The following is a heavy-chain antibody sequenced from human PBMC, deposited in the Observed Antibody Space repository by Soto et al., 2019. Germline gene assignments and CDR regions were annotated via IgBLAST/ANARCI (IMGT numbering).Heavy chain of an antibody. CDR2: INHSGGT. CDR1: GRSFSGYY. Sequence: SETLSLSCAVYGRSFSGYYWSWIRQPPVKGLEWIGEINHSGGTNYNPSLKSRVTISVDTSKNQFSLKLSSVNGVDTAVYYCARGPLAGTINNYYYYGMDVGGQGTTVTDTS. D-gene: IGHD1-7*01. CDR3: ARGPLAGTINNYYYYGMDV. J-gene: IGHJ6*02. V-gene: IGHV4-34*01.